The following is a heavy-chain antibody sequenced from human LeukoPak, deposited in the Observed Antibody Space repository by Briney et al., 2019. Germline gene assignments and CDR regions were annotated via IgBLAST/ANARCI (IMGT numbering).Heavy chain of an antibody. Sequence: GGSLRLSCAASGFTLSVASMRCVRDAPGGGVGWGSCICILVRYTYYAHSARGGFTISRDNAKNTLYLRMNSLRAEDTAVYYGARGAIEGANFDYWGQGTLVTVSS. V-gene: IGHV3-21*01. CDR3: ARGAIEGANFDY. CDR2: ICILVRYT. J-gene: IGHJ4*02. CDR1: GFTLSVAS. D-gene: IGHD1-26*01.